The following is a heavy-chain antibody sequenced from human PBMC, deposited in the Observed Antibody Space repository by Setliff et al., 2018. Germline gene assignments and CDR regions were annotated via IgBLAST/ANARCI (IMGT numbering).Heavy chain of an antibody. CDR1: GYTFTYFG. D-gene: IGHD2-2*01. CDR2: ISPYNGQT. CDR3: SRLVRYCTTTSCQRLSGDEY. Sequence: ASVKVSCKDSGYTFTYFGLSWVRQAPGQGLEWMGWISPYNGQTTYAQRFQGRITMTTDTSTDTAYMELRSLTSDDTAVYYCSRLVRYCTTTSCQRLSGDEYWGQGTLVTVSS. V-gene: IGHV1-18*01. J-gene: IGHJ4*02.